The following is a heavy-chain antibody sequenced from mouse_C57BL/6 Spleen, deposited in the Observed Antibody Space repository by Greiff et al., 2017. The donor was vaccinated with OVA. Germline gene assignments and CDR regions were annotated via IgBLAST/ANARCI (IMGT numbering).Heavy chain of an antibody. Sequence: QVQLKQPGAELVKPGASVKMSCKASGYTFTSYWITWVKQRPGQGLEWIGDIYPGSGSTNYNEKFKSKATLTVDTSSSTAYTQLSSLTSEDSAVYYCARYGSSSYYAMDYWGQGTSVTVSS. V-gene: IGHV1-55*01. D-gene: IGHD1-1*01. CDR1: GYTFTSYW. J-gene: IGHJ4*01. CDR2: IYPGSGST. CDR3: ARYGSSSYYAMDY.